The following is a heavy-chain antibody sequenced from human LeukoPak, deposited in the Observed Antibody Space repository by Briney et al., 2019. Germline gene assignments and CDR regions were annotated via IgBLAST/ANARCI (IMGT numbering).Heavy chain of an antibody. CDR3: ARDPDCGGDCYSGFDY. CDR2: ISAYSGDT. CDR1: GYTFTSYG. J-gene: IGHJ4*02. D-gene: IGHD2-21*02. V-gene: IGHV1-18*01. Sequence: ASVKVSCKASGYTFTSYGISWVRQAPGQGLEWMGWISAYSGDTNYAQKFQGRATMTTDTSTSTAYMELRSLSSDDTAVYYCARDPDCGGDCYSGFDYWGQGTLVTVSS.